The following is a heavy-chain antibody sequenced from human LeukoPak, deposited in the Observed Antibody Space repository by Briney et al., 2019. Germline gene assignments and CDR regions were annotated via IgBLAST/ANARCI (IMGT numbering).Heavy chain of an antibody. CDR3: ARDSHSVDTATPRGFDP. D-gene: IGHD2-15*01. Sequence: SETLSLTCTVSGDSISSYFWSWIRQPPGKGLEWIGYFHDSGSANYIPSLKSRITMSVDTSKNQFSLKLRSVTAADTAVYYCARDSHSVDTATPRGFDPWGQGTLVTVSS. CDR1: GDSISSYF. V-gene: IGHV4-59*01. CDR2: FHDSGSA. J-gene: IGHJ5*02.